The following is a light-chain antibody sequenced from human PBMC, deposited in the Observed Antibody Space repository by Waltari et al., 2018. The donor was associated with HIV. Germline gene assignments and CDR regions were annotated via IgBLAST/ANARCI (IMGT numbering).Light chain of an antibody. Sequence: SYELTQPLSVSVALGQTARITCGGNNIGSKNVHWYQQKPGQAPVLVIYMDSNRPSGIPERFSGSNSGNTATLTISRAQAGDEADYYCQVWDSITVVFGGGTKLTVL. CDR1: NIGSKN. CDR2: MDS. CDR3: QVWDSITVV. J-gene: IGLJ2*01. V-gene: IGLV3-9*01.